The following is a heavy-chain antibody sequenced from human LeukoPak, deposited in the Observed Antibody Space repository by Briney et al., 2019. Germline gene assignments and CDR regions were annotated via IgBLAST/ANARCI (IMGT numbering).Heavy chain of an antibody. CDR2: IDYSGST. J-gene: IGHJ4*02. D-gene: IGHD3-16*01. V-gene: IGHV4-59*01. Sequence: SETLSLTCTVSGGSISSYYWSWIRQPPGKGLEWIGYIDYSGSTNYNPSLKSRVTISVDTSKNQFSLKLSSVTAADTAVYYCARDNDSRDPPHFDYWGQGTLVTVSS. CDR3: ARDNDSRDPPHFDY. CDR1: GGSISSYY.